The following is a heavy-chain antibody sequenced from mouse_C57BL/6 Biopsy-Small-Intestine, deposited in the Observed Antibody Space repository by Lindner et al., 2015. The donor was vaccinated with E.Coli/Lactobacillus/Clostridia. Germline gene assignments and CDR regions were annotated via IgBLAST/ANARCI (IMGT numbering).Heavy chain of an antibody. Sequence: VQLQESGGGLVKPGGSLKLSCAASGLTFSDYGMHWVRQAPEKGLEWIAYISRGGGTIYYADTVKGRFTISRDNAKNTLFLQMTSLRSEDTAMYFCARRGEDYFAMDYWGQGTSVTVSA. J-gene: IGHJ4*01. V-gene: IGHV5-17*01. CDR3: ARRGEDYFAMDY. CDR1: GLTFSDYG. CDR2: ISRGGGTI.